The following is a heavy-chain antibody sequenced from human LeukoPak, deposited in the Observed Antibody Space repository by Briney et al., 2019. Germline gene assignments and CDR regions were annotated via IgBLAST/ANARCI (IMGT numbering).Heavy chain of an antibody. D-gene: IGHD6-19*01. CDR2: IYQDGSLK. V-gene: IGHV3-7*01. Sequence: GGSLRLSCAASGFTLNNYWMSWVRQAPGKGLEWVANIYQDGSLKHYVDSVKGRFTVSRDNAKNSLYLQMDSLRAEDTAVYHCARVGERDYNNGWFDYWAQGTLVTVSS. J-gene: IGHJ4*02. CDR3: ARVGERDYNNGWFDY. CDR1: GFTLNNYW.